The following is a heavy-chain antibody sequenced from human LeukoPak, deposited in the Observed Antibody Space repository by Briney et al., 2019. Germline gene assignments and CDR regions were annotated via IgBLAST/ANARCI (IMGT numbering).Heavy chain of an antibody. CDR3: ARGATYYYDSSGYYPFDY. D-gene: IGHD3-22*01. J-gene: IGHJ4*02. V-gene: IGHV4-34*01. Sequence: SETLSLTCAVYGGSFSGYYWSWIRQPPGKGLEWIGEINRSGSTNYNPSLKSRVTISVDTSKNQFSLKLSSVTAADTAVYYCARGATYYYDSSGYYPFDYWGQGTLVTVSS. CDR1: GGSFSGYY. CDR2: INRSGST.